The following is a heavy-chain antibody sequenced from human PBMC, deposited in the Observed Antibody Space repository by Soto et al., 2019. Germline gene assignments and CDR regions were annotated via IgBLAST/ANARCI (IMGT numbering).Heavy chain of an antibody. V-gene: IGHV4-4*07. Sequence: PSETLSLTCNVSGAPPSGYYWSWIRPSPGKGLEWIGRIYAPGGSDYNPPLKSRITISVDMSKKQFSLTLRSVTAADTAMYYCVRDGTKNLRDWFDPWGQGILVTVSS. CDR1: GAPPSGYY. CDR2: IYAPGGS. D-gene: IGHD1-1*01. J-gene: IGHJ5*02. CDR3: VRDGTKNLRDWFDP.